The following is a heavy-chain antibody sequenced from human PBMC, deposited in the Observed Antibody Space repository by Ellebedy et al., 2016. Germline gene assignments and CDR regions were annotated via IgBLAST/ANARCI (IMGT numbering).Heavy chain of an antibody. V-gene: IGHV3-33*01. CDR1: GFPFSSYG. D-gene: IGHD3-10*01. CDR3: VREIWFGGSKYVDY. CDR2: IWFDGRDQ. Sequence: GESLKISCAASGFPFSSYGMHWVRQAPGKGLEWVAVIWFDGRDQSYTDSVKGRFTISRDNSKNTLYLQMNSLRSEDTAVYYCVREIWFGGSKYVDYWGQGTLVIVSS. J-gene: IGHJ4*02.